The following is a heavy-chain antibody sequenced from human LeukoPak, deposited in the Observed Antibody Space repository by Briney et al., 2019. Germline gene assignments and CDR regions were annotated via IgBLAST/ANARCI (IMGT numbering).Heavy chain of an antibody. Sequence: SETLSLTCTVSGGSISSYYWSWIRQPPGKGLEWIGYIHYSGSTNYNPSLKSRVTISVDTSKNQFSLKLSSVTAADTAVYYCARVKRDYVWGSYRDSCFDYWGQGTLVTVSS. D-gene: IGHD3-16*02. CDR1: GGSISSYY. V-gene: IGHV4-59*01. CDR3: ARVKRDYVWGSYRDSCFDY. CDR2: IHYSGST. J-gene: IGHJ4*02.